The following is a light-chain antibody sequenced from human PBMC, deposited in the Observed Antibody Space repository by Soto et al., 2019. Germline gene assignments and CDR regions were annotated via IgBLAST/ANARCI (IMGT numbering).Light chain of an antibody. V-gene: IGKV3-20*01. CDR1: QRVISDS. CDR2: STS. CDR3: QQYGSSPIN. Sequence: EIVLTHSPDTLSLSPVERATLSFSASQRVISDSLSWYQQHPGQAPRLLIYSTSNRATGIPDRFSGSGSGTGFTLTISRLEPEDFAVYYCQQYGSSPINFGQGTRLENK. J-gene: IGKJ5*01.